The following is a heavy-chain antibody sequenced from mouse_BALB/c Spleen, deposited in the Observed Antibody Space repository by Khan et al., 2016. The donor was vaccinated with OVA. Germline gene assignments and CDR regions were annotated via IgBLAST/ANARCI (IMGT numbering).Heavy chain of an antibody. CDR2: ISYSGST. CDR1: GYSITNNYA. V-gene: IGHV3-2*02. D-gene: IGHD1-1*01. J-gene: IGHJ2*01. Sequence: EVKLEESGPGLVKPSQSLSLTCTVTGYSITNNYAWNWIRQFPGNKLEWMGYISYSGSTNYNPSLKSRISITRDTSKNQFFLQLNSVTTEDTSTYYCARGNYYGYYFDYWGQGTTVTVSS. CDR3: ARGNYYGYYFDY.